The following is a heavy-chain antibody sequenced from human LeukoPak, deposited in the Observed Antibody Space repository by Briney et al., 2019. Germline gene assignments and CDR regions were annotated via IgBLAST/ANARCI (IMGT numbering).Heavy chain of an antibody. CDR3: VTVESSKSDDDAAADFYFVY. D-gene: IGHD5-12*01. Sequence: ASVKVSCKVSGNTLTELSTHWVRQAPGKGPEWMGGFDPEDGEIIYAEKFQGRVAMTEDTSSDTAYMDLSRLASDDTAVYYCVTVESSKSDDDAAADFYFVYWGQGSQVNVSS. J-gene: IGHJ4*02. CDR1: GNTLTELS. V-gene: IGHV1-24*01. CDR2: FDPEDGEI.